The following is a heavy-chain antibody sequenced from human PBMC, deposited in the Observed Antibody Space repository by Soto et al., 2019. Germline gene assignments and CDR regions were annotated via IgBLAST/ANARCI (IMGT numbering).Heavy chain of an antibody. CDR1: GGTFSSYA. Sequence: QVQLVQSGAEVKKPGSSVKVSCKASGGTFSSYAISWVRQAPGQGLEWMGGIIPIFGTANYAQKFQGRVTITADESTSTAYMELSSLRSEDTAVYYCASRGSRYYDILTGYRGYFDYWGQGTLVTVSS. D-gene: IGHD3-9*01. CDR2: IIPIFGTA. J-gene: IGHJ4*02. V-gene: IGHV1-69*01. CDR3: ASRGSRYYDILTGYRGYFDY.